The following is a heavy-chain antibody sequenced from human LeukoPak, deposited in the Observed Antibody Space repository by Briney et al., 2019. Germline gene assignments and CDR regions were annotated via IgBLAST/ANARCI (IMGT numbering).Heavy chain of an antibody. CDR3: ARRGSGTYDFDY. CDR1: GFIFNRNG. CDR2: IWSDGSEK. Sequence: GGSLRLSCAASGFIFNRNGMHWVRQAPGEGLEWVAVIWSDGSEKYYADSVKGRFTISRDNSRNTLSLQMDSLRVEDTAVYYCARRGSGTYDFDYWGQGTLVTVSS. D-gene: IGHD3-10*01. V-gene: IGHV3-33*01. J-gene: IGHJ4*02.